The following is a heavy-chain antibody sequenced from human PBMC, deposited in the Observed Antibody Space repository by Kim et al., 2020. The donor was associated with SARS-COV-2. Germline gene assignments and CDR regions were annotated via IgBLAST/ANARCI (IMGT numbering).Heavy chain of an antibody. CDR1: GFTFSAYA. V-gene: IGHV3-23*01. Sequence: GGSLRLSCSTSGFTFSAYAMSWVRQAPGKGLEWVSAISGSGVSIYYADPVKGRFTIFRDDSKKTLYLQLNSLRGEDTATYYCAKCRIADYYDSSGHHSLGYYGIDVWGQGTTVTVSS. CDR3: AKCRIADYYDSSGHHSLGYYGIDV. CDR2: ISGSGVSI. D-gene: IGHD3-22*01. J-gene: IGHJ6*02.